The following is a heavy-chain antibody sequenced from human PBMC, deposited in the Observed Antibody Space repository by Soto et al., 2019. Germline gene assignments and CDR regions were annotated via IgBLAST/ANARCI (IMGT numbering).Heavy chain of an antibody. CDR3: ARDYPYYYDHSGYSGYFDY. CDR2: IASSGST. CDR1: GGSINTGGYF. D-gene: IGHD3-22*01. Sequence: SETLSLTCTVSGGSINTGGYFWTWIRQHPGKGLEWIGYIASSGSTYYNPSLKGRLTIAADTSENQFSLRLTSVTAADTAVYYCARDYPYYYDHSGYSGYFDYLGQGTLVTVSS. J-gene: IGHJ4*02. V-gene: IGHV4-31*03.